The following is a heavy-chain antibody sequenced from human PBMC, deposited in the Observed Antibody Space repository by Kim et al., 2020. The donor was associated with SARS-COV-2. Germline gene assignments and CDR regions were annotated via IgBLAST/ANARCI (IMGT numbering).Heavy chain of an antibody. Sequence: SADSVKGRFTISRDNSKHTLYLQMNRLRAEDTAVYYCAKVPYYDLYYFYYCGQRDLVTVSS. CDR3: AKVPYYDLYYFYY. D-gene: IGHD3-22*01. V-gene: IGHV3-23*01. J-gene: IGHJ4*02.